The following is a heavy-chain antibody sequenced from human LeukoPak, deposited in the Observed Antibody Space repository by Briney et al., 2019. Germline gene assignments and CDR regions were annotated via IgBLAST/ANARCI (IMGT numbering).Heavy chain of an antibody. CDR3: ARDGIGSGWYYYYYYGMDV. V-gene: IGHV6-1*01. J-gene: IGHJ6*02. Sequence: SQTLSLTCAISGDSVSSNSAAWNWIRQSPSRALEWLGRTYYRSKWYNDYAVSVKSRITINPDTSKNQFSLQLNSVTPEDTAVYYCARDGIGSGWYYYYYYGMDVWGQGTTVTVSS. CDR1: GDSVSSNSAA. D-gene: IGHD6-19*01. CDR2: TYYRSKWYN.